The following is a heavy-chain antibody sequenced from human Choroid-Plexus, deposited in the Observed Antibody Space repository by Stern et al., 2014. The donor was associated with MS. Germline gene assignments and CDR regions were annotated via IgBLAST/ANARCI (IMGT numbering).Heavy chain of an antibody. D-gene: IGHD2/OR15-2a*01. CDR2: VSYGGSNK. CDR1: GFTFGSCA. V-gene: IGHV3-30*18. CDR3: AKDRQYLTYFFDH. Sequence: VQLVESGGGVVQPGRPLRLSCVASGFTFGSCAMHWVLQAPGKGLEWVAGVSYGGSNKYYADSVKGRFTISRDNSQNTLYMQMSSLRPEDTAVYYCAKDRQYLTYFFDHWGQGSLVTVSS. J-gene: IGHJ5*02.